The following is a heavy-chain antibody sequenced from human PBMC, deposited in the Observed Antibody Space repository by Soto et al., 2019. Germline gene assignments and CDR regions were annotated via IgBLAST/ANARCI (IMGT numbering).Heavy chain of an antibody. V-gene: IGHV3-53*05. CDR1: GFTVSSNY. D-gene: IGHD2-15*01. Sequence: GGSLRLSCAASGFTVSSNYMSWVRQAPGKGLEWVSVIYSGGSTYYADSVKGRFTISRDNSKNTLYLQMNSLRSDDTAVYYCAGGYCSGGSCYQPVFHVGGEGTMFTVSS. CDR3: AGGYCSGGSCYQPVFHV. J-gene: IGHJ3*01. CDR2: IYSGGST.